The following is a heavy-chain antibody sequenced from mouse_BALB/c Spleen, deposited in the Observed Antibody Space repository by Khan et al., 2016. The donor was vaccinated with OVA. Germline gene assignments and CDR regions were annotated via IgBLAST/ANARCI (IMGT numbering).Heavy chain of an antibody. CDR2: ISDVGSYI. J-gene: IGHJ3*01. Sequence: EVQLVESGGGLVKPGGSLKLSCEASGFTFSDYYMYWVRQTPEKRLEWVATISDVGSYIYYLDNVKGRFTISRDHAKNNLYLQMNSLKSEDTAMYYCIRGYYGDPFAYWGHGTLVTVSA. CDR1: GFTFSDYY. CDR3: IRGYYGDPFAY. V-gene: IGHV5-4*02. D-gene: IGHD2-13*01.